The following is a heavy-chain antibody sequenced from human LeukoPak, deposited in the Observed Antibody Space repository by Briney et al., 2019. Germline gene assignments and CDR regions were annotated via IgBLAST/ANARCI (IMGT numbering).Heavy chain of an antibody. CDR3: AKAVAAAANPSLFDY. Sequence: GGSLRLSCAASGFTFSSYAMSWVRQAPGEGLEWVSAISGSGVSTYYTDSVKGRFTISRDNSKNTLYLQMNSLRAEDTAVYYCAKAVAAAANPSLFDYWGQGTLVTVSS. J-gene: IGHJ4*02. V-gene: IGHV3-23*01. CDR2: ISGSGVST. CDR1: GFTFSSYA. D-gene: IGHD6-13*01.